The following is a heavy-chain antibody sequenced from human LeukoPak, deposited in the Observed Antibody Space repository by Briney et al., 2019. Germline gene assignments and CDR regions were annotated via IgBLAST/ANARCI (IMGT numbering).Heavy chain of an antibody. D-gene: IGHD3-22*01. Sequence: SETLSLTCTVSGGSISSGDYYWSWIRQPLGKGLEWIGYIYYSGSTYYNPSLKSRVTISVDTSKNQFSLKLSSVTAADTAVYYCARATYYYDSSGYYSLRYFDYWGQGTLVTVSS. V-gene: IGHV4-30-4*01. CDR2: IYYSGST. CDR3: ARATYYYDSSGYYSLRYFDY. J-gene: IGHJ4*02. CDR1: GGSISSGDYY.